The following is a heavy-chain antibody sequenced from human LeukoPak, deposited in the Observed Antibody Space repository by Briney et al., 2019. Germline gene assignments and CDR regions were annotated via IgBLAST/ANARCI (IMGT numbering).Heavy chain of an antibody. CDR3: ATSLSSGWGFDY. D-gene: IGHD6-19*01. V-gene: IGHV3-53*01. J-gene: IGHJ4*02. CDR2: IYSGGST. Sequence: PGGSLTLSCAASGFTVSSNYMSWVRQAPGKGLEWVSVIYSGGSTYYADSVKGRFTISRDNSKNTLYLQMTSLGAEDTAVYYCATSLSSGWGFDYWGQGTLVTVSS. CDR1: GFTVSSNY.